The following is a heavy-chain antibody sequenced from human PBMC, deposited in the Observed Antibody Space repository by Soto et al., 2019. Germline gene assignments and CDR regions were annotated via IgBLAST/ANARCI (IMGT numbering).Heavy chain of an antibody. CDR1: GFTFSTYG. CDR3: ARDQEQFCSGGSCYWFDP. J-gene: IGHJ5*02. D-gene: IGHD2-15*01. V-gene: IGHV3-33*01. CDR2: IRYGGSNK. Sequence: QVQLVESGGGVVQPGRSLRLSCAASGFTFSTYGMHWVRQAPGKGLEWVAVIRYGGSNKYYADSVQGRFTISRDNAKNTLYLQMNSLRAEDTAVYYCARDQEQFCSGGSCYWFDPWGQGTLVTVSS.